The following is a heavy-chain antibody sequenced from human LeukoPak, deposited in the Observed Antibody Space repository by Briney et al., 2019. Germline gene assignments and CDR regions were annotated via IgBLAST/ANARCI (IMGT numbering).Heavy chain of an antibody. CDR2: ISGSGGST. Sequence: GGSLRLSCAASGFIFSSYGMSWVRQAPGKGLEWVSAISGSGGSTYYADSVKGRFTISRDSSKNTLYLQMNSLRAGDAAVYYCAKRSAYYDSRGYYFPFEYWGQGTLVTVSS. CDR1: GFIFSSYG. D-gene: IGHD3-22*01. J-gene: IGHJ4*02. V-gene: IGHV3-23*01. CDR3: AKRSAYYDSRGYYFPFEY.